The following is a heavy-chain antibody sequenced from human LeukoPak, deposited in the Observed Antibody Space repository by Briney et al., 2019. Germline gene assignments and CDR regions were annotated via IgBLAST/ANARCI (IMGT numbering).Heavy chain of an antibody. V-gene: IGHV3-21*01. Sequence: GGSLRLSCAASGFTFSSYSMNWVRQAPGKGLEWVSSISSSSSYIYYADSVKGRFTISRDNAKNSLYLQMNSLRAEDTAVYCCARDPEGIAAAGTDYWGQGTLVTVSS. J-gene: IGHJ4*02. CDR2: ISSSSSYI. D-gene: IGHD6-13*01. CDR1: GFTFSSYS. CDR3: ARDPEGIAAAGTDY.